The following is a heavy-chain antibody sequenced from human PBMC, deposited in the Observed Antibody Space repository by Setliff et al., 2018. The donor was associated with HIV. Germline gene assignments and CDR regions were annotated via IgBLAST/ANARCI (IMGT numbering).Heavy chain of an antibody. CDR1: GFTFNNYG. D-gene: IGHD5-18*01. J-gene: IGHJ2*01. V-gene: IGHV3-30*02. Sequence: GGSLRLSCEASGFTFNNYGMHWVRQAPGEGLEWVAVIWYDGTNKYYADSVKGRFTISRDNSKNTLYLEMASLRVEDTAVYYCAKEELSAFSYGDRYWYFSLWGRGTLVTSPQ. CDR3: AKEELSAFSYGDRYWYFSL. CDR2: IWYDGTNK.